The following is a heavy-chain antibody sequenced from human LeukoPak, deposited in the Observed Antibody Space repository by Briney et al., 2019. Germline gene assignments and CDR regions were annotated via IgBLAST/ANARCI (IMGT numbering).Heavy chain of an antibody. CDR2: IRYDGSNK. CDR1: GFTFSSYG. V-gene: IGHV3-30*02. Sequence: PGGSLRLSCAASGFTFSSYGMHWVRQAPGKGLEWVAFIRYDGSNKYYADSVKGRFTISRDNSKNTLYLQMNSLRAEDTAVYYCARWAYDSSSHVDYWGQGTLVTVSS. CDR3: ARWAYDSSSHVDY. J-gene: IGHJ4*02. D-gene: IGHD3-22*01.